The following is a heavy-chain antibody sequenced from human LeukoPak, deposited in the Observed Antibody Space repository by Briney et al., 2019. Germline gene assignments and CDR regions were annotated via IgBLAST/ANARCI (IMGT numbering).Heavy chain of an antibody. Sequence: GGSLRLSCAASGFAFSSNWMHWVRQTPGKGLVWVSRINSDGSGTSYADSVEGRFTISRDNAKNTLYLQMNSLRAEDTAVYYCATSLGPLTEYWGQGTLVTVSS. CDR1: GFAFSSNW. D-gene: IGHD7-27*01. CDR2: INSDGSGT. CDR3: ATSLGPLTEY. J-gene: IGHJ4*02. V-gene: IGHV3-74*01.